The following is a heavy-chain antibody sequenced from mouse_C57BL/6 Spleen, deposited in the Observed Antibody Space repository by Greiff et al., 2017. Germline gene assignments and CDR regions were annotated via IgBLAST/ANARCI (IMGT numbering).Heavy chain of an antibody. V-gene: IGHV1-18*01. CDR1: GYTFTDYN. CDR2: INPNNGGT. CDR3: ARSRDYAYYFDY. Sequence: VQLQQSGPELVKPGASVKIPCKASGYTFTDYNMDWVKQSHGKSLEWIGDINPNNGGTSYNQKFKGKATLTVDKSSSTAYMELRSLTSEDTAVYYCARSRDYAYYFDYWGQGTTLTVSS. D-gene: IGHD2-4*01. J-gene: IGHJ2*01.